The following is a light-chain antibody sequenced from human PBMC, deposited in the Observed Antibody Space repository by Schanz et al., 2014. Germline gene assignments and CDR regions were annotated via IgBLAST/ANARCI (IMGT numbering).Light chain of an antibody. CDR1: SSDVGGYDF. CDR2: DVS. CDR3: SSYTGSLNWV. Sequence: QSVLTQPASVSGSPGQSITISCTGTSSDVGGYDFVSWYQQHPGKAPKLMIYDVSARPSGVSNRFSGSKSGNTASLTISGLQAEDEADYYCSSYTGSLNWVFGGGTKLTVL. V-gene: IGLV2-14*01. J-gene: IGLJ3*02.